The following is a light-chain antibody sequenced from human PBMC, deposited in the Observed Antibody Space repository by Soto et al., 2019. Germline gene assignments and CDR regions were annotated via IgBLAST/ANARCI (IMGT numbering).Light chain of an antibody. CDR1: SSDVGGYNY. Sequence: QSVLTQPASVSGSPGQSITISCTGTSSDVGGYNYVSWYQQHPGKAPKLMIYDVSNRPSGVSNRFSGSKSGNTASLTISGLQAEDEADYYCSSYTSSSTRVFGTGTTLTVL. CDR2: DVS. J-gene: IGLJ1*01. V-gene: IGLV2-14*01. CDR3: SSYTSSSTRV.